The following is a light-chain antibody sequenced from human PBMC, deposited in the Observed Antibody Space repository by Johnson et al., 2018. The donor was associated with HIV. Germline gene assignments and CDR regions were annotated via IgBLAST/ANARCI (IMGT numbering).Light chain of an antibody. Sequence: QSVLTQPPSVSAAPGQKVTISCSGSSSNIGSNSLSWFQQFPGTAPKLLIYDNNKRPSGIPDRFSGSKSGTSATLGITGLQTGDEADYYCGTWDSSLSAGVCGTWTKVTVL. CDR1: SSNIGSNS. CDR3: GTWDSSLSAGV. J-gene: IGLJ1*01. CDR2: DNN. V-gene: IGLV1-51*01.